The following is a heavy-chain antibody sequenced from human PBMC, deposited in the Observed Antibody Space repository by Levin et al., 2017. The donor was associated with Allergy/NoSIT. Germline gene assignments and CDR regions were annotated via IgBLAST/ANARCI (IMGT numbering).Heavy chain of an antibody. Sequence: GGSLRLSCAASGFTFSSYSMNWVRQAPGKGLEWVSSISSSSSYIYYADSVKGRFTISRDNAKNSLYLQMNSLRAEDTAVYYCARGGGYYGSGLNAFDIWGQGTMVTVSS. CDR2: ISSSSSYI. CDR3: ARGGGYYGSGLNAFDI. J-gene: IGHJ3*02. D-gene: IGHD3-10*01. V-gene: IGHV3-21*01. CDR1: GFTFSSYS.